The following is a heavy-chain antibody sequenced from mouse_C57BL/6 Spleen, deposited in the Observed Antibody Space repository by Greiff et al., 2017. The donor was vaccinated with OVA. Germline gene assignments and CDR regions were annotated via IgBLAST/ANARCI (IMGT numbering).Heavy chain of an antibody. J-gene: IGHJ4*01. CDR1: GYTFTDYF. V-gene: IGHV1-26*01. CDR3: AYRQLRPDYYAMDY. CDR2: INPNNGGT. Sequence: ELPLQPSGPALVKPGASVPISCKSSGYTFTDYFLYFVQPSPGHFLYLIGDINPNNGGTSYNQKFKGKATLTLDKSSSTAYMELRSLTSEDSAVYYCAYRQLRPDYYAMDYWGQGTSVTVSS. D-gene: IGHD3-2*02.